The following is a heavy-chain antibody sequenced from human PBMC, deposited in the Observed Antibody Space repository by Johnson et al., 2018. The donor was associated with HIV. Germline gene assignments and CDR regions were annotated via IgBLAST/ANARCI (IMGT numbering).Heavy chain of an antibody. CDR2: ISRGGSNI. V-gene: IGHV3-48*04. CDR1: GFTFDDCG. Sequence: VQLVESGGGVVRPGGSLRLSCAASGFTFDDCGMNWVRQAPGKGLEWVSYISRGGSNIYYADSVKGRFTISRDNAKNSLYLQMNSLRVEDTAVYYCAKGADYADYEGAFDIWGQGTMVTVSS. J-gene: IGHJ3*02. CDR3: AKGADYADYEGAFDI. D-gene: IGHD4-17*01.